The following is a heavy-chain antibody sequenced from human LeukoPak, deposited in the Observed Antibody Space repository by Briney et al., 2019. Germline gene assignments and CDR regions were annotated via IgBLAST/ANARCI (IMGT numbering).Heavy chain of an antibody. Sequence: GGSLRLSCAASGFSFSGFDMNWVRQAPGKGLEWIAHIGTSVNAIYYADSVKGRFTISRDNARDSLSLQMDSLRVEDAAVYYCAKDSVWFGDLLNWGQGALVIVSS. CDR2: IGTSVNAI. CDR1: GFSFSGFD. J-gene: IGHJ4*02. V-gene: IGHV3-48*03. D-gene: IGHD3-10*01. CDR3: AKDSVWFGDLLN.